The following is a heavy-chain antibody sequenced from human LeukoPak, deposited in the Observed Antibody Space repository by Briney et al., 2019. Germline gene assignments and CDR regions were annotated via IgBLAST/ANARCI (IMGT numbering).Heavy chain of an antibody. J-gene: IGHJ4*02. CDR3: AREALSYDILTERQGYFDY. CDR2: VIPMFGPA. D-gene: IGHD3-9*01. CDR1: GGTFNSYG. V-gene: IGHV1-69*05. Sequence: ASVKVSCKAPGGTFNSYGISWVRQAPGQGLEWMGGVIPMFGPAKYAQKFQGRVTITTDESTSTAYMELSSLRSEDTAVYYCAREALSYDILTERQGYFDYWGQGTLVTVSS.